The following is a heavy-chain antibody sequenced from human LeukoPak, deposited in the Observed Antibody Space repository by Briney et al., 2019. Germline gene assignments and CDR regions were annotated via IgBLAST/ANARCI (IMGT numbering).Heavy chain of an antibody. J-gene: IGHJ5*02. D-gene: IGHD2-15*01. CDR1: GGSVSRGDYY. CDR3: AGRPCSGGSCYPWFDP. CDR2: IYYSGGI. Sequence: SETLSLTCTVSGGSVSRGDYYWSWIRQPPGKGLEWIGYIYYSGGIFFNPSLKSRVTISVDTSKNQFSLKLSSVTAADTAVYYCAGRPCSGGSCYPWFDPWGHGTLVTVSS. V-gene: IGHV4-30-4*08.